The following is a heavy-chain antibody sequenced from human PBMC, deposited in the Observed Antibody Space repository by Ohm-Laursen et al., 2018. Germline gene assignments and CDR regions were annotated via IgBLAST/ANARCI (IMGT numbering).Heavy chain of an antibody. V-gene: IGHV4-39*01. CDR2: MSSSGSS. CDR3: ARHYWFDP. J-gene: IGHJ5*02. Sequence: DTLSLPCTVCGGSLNNSTYNCGWIRQPPGRGLEWIGTMSSSGSSYHNPSLKSRVTISVNRSKDQFSLKLSSVTAADTAVYYCARHYWFDPWGRGTLVTVSS. CDR1: GGSLNNSTYN.